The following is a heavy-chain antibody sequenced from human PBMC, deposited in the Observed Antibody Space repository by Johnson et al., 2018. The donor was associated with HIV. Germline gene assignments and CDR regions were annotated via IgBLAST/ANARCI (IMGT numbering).Heavy chain of an antibody. V-gene: IGHV3-7*03. CDR1: GFTFSSYW. CDR3: AKDPLTIFGVVIAPGDAFDI. Sequence: EVQLVESGGGLVQPGGSLRLSCAASGFTFSSYWMSWVRQAPGKGLEWVANIKQDGGEKYYVDSVKGRFTISRDNSTNTLYLQRNSLRAEDTAVYYCAKDPLTIFGVVIAPGDAFDIWGQGTMVTVSS. D-gene: IGHD3-3*01. J-gene: IGHJ3*02. CDR2: IKQDGGEK.